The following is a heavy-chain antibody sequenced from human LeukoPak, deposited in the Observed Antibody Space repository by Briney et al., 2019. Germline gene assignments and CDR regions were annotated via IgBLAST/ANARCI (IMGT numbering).Heavy chain of an antibody. CDR1: GGSLSGYY. J-gene: IGHJ3*02. D-gene: IGHD6-13*01. V-gene: IGHV4-34*01. Sequence: SETLSLTCAVYGGSLSGYYWSWIRQPPGKGLEWIGEINHSGSTNYNPSLKSRVTISVDTSKNQFSLKLSSVTAADTAVYYCARGSSWYGPNAFDIWGQGTMVTVSS. CDR3: ARGSSWYGPNAFDI. CDR2: INHSGST.